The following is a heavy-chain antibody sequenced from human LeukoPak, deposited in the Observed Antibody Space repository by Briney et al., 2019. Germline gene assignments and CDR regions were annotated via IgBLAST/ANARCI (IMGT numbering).Heavy chain of an antibody. D-gene: IGHD3-10*01. CDR3: ARNYYGSGSYWGGHNWFDP. J-gene: IGHJ5*02. V-gene: IGHV4-30-2*01. CDR2: IYHSGST. Sequence: SETLSLTCAVSGGSISSGGYSWSWIRQPPGKGLEWVGYIYHSGSTFYNPSFKSRVTISVDRSKNQFSLKLSSVTAADTAVYYCARNYYGSGSYWGGHNWFDPWGQGTLVTVSS. CDR1: GGSISSGGYS.